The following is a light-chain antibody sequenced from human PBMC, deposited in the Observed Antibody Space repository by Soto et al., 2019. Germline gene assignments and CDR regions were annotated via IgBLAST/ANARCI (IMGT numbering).Light chain of an antibody. J-gene: IGLJ3*02. CDR3: NSYTSTSARV. Sequence: QSALTQPASVSGSPGQSITISCTGTSGDIGGYNFVSWYQQHPGKAPKVIIYEVSNRPSGVSNRFSGSKSGNTASLTISGLQAEYEADYYCNSYTSTSARVVGGGTKVTVL. CDR1: SGDIGGYNF. V-gene: IGLV2-14*01. CDR2: EVS.